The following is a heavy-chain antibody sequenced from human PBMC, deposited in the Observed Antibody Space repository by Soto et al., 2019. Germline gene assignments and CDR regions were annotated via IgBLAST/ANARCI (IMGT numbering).Heavy chain of an antibody. Sequence: ESGGGLVQPGGSLRLSCAASVFTFSNYAMTWVPQAAGKVLEWVTVIRGSGDVTYYADSVQGRFAISRDNSKNTLYLQMNSLRDEDTAIYYCAKHGGPSYSYYMDVWGKGTTVTVSS. CDR1: VFTFSNYA. CDR2: IRGSGDVT. CDR3: AKHGGPSYSYYMDV. D-gene: IGHD3-3*01. J-gene: IGHJ6*03. V-gene: IGHV3-23*01.